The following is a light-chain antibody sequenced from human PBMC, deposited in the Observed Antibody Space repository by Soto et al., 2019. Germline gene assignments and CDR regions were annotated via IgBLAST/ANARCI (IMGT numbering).Light chain of an antibody. V-gene: IGKV3-20*01. Sequence: EIVLSQYPGTLSLSPGERAILSCRASQSFTSNYLAWYQQKPGQAPRLLIYGASSRATGIPDRFSGSGSGIDFTLIISGLEPEDSAVYYCQQYGSSPYTFGQGTKLEIK. CDR3: QQYGSSPYT. J-gene: IGKJ2*01. CDR2: GAS. CDR1: QSFTSNY.